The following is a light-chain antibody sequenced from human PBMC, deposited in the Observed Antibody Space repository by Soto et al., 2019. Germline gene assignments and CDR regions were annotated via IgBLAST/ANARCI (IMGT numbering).Light chain of an antibody. CDR3: SSYTSSSTLEDV. CDR2: DVS. V-gene: IGLV2-14*01. Sequence: QPALTQPASVSGSPGQSITISCTGTSSDVGGYNYVSWYQQHPGKAPKLMIYDVSNRPSGVSNRFSGSKSGNTASLTISGLQAEDEADYYCSSYTSSSTLEDVFGTGTKLTVL. CDR1: SSDVGGYNY. J-gene: IGLJ1*01.